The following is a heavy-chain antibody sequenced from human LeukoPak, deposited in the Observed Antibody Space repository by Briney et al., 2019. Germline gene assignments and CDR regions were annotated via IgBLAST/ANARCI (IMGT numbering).Heavy chain of an antibody. CDR3: ASFSQGIAAAGFDP. J-gene: IGHJ5*02. Sequence: SETLSLTCIVSGGSISSYYWSWIRQPPGKGLEWIGYIYYSGSTNYNPSLKSRVTISVDTSKNQFSLKLSSVTAADTAVYYCASFSQGIAAAGFDPWGQGTLVTVSS. CDR1: GGSISSYY. V-gene: IGHV4-59*08. CDR2: IYYSGST. D-gene: IGHD6-13*01.